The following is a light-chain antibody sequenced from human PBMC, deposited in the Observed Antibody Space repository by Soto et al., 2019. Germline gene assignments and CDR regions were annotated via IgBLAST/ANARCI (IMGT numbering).Light chain of an antibody. J-gene: IGKJ2*01. V-gene: IGKV3-20*01. CDR3: QQFINSPYMYT. CDR2: GAS. CDR1: QDVGTNY. Sequence: EIVLTQSPGTLSLSPGEGATLSCRSSQDVGTNYLAWYQQKPGQAPRLLIFGASSRASGVPGRFSGSGSGTDFTLTISRLEPEDSAVYYCQQFINSPYMYTFGQGTKQEI.